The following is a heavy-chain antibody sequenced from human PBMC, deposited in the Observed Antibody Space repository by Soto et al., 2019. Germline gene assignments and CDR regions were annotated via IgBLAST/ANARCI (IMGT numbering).Heavy chain of an antibody. J-gene: IGHJ6*02. V-gene: IGHV3-30-3*01. CDR1: GFTFSSYA. Sequence: QVQLVESGGGVVQPGRSLRLSCAASGFTFSSYAMHWVHQAPGKGLEWVAVISYDGSNKYYADSVKGRFTISRDNSKNTLYLQMNSLRAEDTAVYYCARENSDGGMDVWGQGTTVTVSS. CDR3: ARENSDGGMDV. CDR2: ISYDGSNK.